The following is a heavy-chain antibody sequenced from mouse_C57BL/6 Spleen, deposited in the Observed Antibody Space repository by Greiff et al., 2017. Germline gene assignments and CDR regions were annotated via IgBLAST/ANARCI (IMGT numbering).Heavy chain of an antibody. Sequence: EVKLVESGGGLVKPGGSLKLSCAASGFTFSDYGMHWVRQAPEKGLEWVAYISSGSSTIYYADTVKGRFTISRDNAKNTRFLHMTSLRSEDTAMYYCARQEDYYEDYFYYRGQGTTLTVSS. CDR2: ISSGSSTI. CDR3: ARQEDYYEDYFYY. D-gene: IGHD1-1*01. J-gene: IGHJ2*01. CDR1: GFTFSDYG. V-gene: IGHV5-17*01.